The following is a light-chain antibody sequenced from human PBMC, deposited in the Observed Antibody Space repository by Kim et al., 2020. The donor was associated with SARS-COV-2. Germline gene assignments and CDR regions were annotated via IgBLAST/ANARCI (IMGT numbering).Light chain of an antibody. CDR2: KAS. V-gene: IGKV1-5*03. J-gene: IGKJ2*01. CDR1: QSISSW. CDR3: QQYNSYS. Sequence: DIQMTQSPSTLSASVGDRVTITCRASQSISSWLAWYQQKPRKAPKLLIYKASSLESGVPSRFSGSGSGTEFTLTISSLQPDDFATYYCQQYNSYSFGQGTKLEI.